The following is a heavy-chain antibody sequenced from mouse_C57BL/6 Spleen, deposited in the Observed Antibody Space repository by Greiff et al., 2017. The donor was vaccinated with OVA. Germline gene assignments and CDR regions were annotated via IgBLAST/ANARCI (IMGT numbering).Heavy chain of an antibody. Sequence: VQLKESGPGLVAPSPSLYISCTASGFSFTSYGVRWVRQTPGKGLEWLGVIWGDGSTNYYSALISGLGISKDNSKSQVFLNLNMLQTDDTATYYGAKDYYGNPEECADWGKGTPVTVSA. D-gene: IGHD2-1*01. V-gene: IGHV2-3*01. J-gene: IGHJ3*01. CDR1: GFSFTSYG. CDR2: IWGDGST. CDR3: AKDYYGNPEECAD.